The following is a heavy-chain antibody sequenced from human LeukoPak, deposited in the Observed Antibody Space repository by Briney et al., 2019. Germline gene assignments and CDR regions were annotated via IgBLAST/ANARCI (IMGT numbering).Heavy chain of an antibody. CDR2: ISSTGSNI. Sequence: VGSLRLSCAASGFPFSSYAMNWVRQAPGKGLEWVSSISSTGSNIYYADSVKGRFTISRDNAKNSLSLQMNSLRAEDTAVYYCATEFLGAVAETGDYWGQGALVTVSS. J-gene: IGHJ4*02. D-gene: IGHD6-19*01. CDR3: ATEFLGAVAETGDY. CDR1: GFPFSSYA. V-gene: IGHV3-21*01.